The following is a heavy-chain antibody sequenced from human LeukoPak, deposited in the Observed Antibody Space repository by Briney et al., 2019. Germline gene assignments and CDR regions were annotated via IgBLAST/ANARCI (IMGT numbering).Heavy chain of an antibody. CDR3: ARRTVSYSSSYYGMDV. D-gene: IGHD6-13*01. CDR2: IYYSGST. CDR1: GGSISSYY. V-gene: IGHV4-59*08. J-gene: IGHJ6*02. Sequence: PSETLSLTCTVSGGSISSYYWSWIRQPPGKGLEWIGYIYYSGSTNYNPSLKSRVTISVDTSKNQSSLKLSSVTAADTAVYYCARRTVSYSSSYYGMDVWGQGTTVTVSS.